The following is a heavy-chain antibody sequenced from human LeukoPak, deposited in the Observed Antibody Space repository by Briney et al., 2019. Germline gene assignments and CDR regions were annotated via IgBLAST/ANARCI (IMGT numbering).Heavy chain of an antibody. CDR2: ISYDGSNK. CDR1: GFIFRSYG. D-gene: IGHD6-13*01. J-gene: IGHJ4*02. Sequence: GGSLRLSCAASGFIFRSYGMHWVRQAPGKGLEWVAVISYDGSNKYYADSVKGRFTISRDNSKNTLYLQMNSLRAEDTAVYYCARDTSSWYRTYFDYWGQGTLVTVSS. CDR3: ARDTSSWYRTYFDY. V-gene: IGHV3-30*03.